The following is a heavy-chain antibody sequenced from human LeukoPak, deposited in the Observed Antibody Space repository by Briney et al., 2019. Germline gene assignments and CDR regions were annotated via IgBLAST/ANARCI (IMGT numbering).Heavy chain of an antibody. CDR1: GYTLTELS. J-gene: IGHJ4*02. CDR3: ARAAAGTGFDY. D-gene: IGHD6-13*01. Sequence: ASVKVSCKVSGYTLTELSMHWVRQAPGQGLEWMGIINPSGGSTSYAQKFQGRVTMTRDTSTSTVYMELSSLRSEDTAVYYCARAAAGTGFDYWGQGTLVTVSS. V-gene: IGHV1-46*01. CDR2: INPSGGST.